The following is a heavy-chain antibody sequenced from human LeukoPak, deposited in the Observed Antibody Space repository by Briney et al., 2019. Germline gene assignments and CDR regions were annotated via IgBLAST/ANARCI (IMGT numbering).Heavy chain of an antibody. CDR2: INPLTGFT. Sequence: ASVKVSCKASGYTFTDDYMHWVRQAPGQGFEWMGWINPLTGFTNYAQKFQGRVTMTRDTSISTAYMEVRRLRFDDTAVYYCAPTPEAYTSNWNVWGQGTLVTVSS. CDR1: GYTFTDDY. D-gene: IGHD6-13*01. CDR3: APTPEAYTSNWNV. V-gene: IGHV1-2*02. J-gene: IGHJ4*02.